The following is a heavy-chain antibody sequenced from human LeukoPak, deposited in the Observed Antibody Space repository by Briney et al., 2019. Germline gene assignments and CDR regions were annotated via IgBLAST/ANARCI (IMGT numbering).Heavy chain of an antibody. Sequence: VASVKVSCKASGYTVTSYDINWVRQATGQGLEWRGWMNPNSGNTGYAQKFQGRVTITRNTSISTAYMELSSLRSEDTAVYYCATDLGEIVPAAKGPRGDYCYGMDVWGQGTTVTVSS. CDR2: MNPNSGNT. V-gene: IGHV1-8*03. J-gene: IGHJ6*02. CDR1: GYTVTSYD. D-gene: IGHD2-2*01. CDR3: ATDLGEIVPAAKGPRGDYCYGMDV.